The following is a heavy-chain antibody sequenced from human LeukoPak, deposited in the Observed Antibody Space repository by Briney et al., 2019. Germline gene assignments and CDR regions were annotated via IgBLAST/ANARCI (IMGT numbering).Heavy chain of an antibody. V-gene: IGHV4-39*07. CDR3: ARSKDIVVVPAAISEPMDV. D-gene: IGHD2-2*01. Sequence: PSGTLSLTCTVSGGSISSSSYYWGWIRQPPGKGLEWIGNIYYTGSTHYNPSLKSRVTISVDTSKNQFSLKLSSVTAADTAVYYCARSKDIVVVPAAISEPMDVWGQGTTVTVSS. CDR2: IYYTGST. CDR1: GGSISSSSYY. J-gene: IGHJ6*02.